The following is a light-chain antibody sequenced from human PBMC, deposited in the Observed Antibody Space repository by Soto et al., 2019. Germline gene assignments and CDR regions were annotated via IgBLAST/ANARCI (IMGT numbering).Light chain of an antibody. Sequence: DIQMTQSPSTLSASVGDRVTITCRASHNIYRWLAWYQQKPGKAPKLLIYDASTLQGGVPSRFGGSVSGTEFTLTLTTQHPNDFATYYCQQYTSYSPLTFGQGTNLVTK. J-gene: IGKJ2*01. CDR3: QQYTSYSPLT. CDR2: DAS. V-gene: IGKV1-5*01. CDR1: HNIYRW.